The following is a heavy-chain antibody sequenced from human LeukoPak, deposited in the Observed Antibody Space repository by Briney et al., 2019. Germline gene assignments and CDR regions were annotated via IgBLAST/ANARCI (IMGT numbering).Heavy chain of an antibody. CDR1: GGSISSYY. Sequence: PSETLSLTCTVSGGSISSYYWSWIRQPPGKGLGWIECIYYSGSTNYNPSLKSRVTISVDTSKNQFSLKLRSLTAADTAVYYCARRRYNGVPFDPWGQGTLVTVSS. D-gene: IGHD1-26*01. CDR2: IYYSGST. V-gene: IGHV4-59*08. J-gene: IGHJ5*02. CDR3: ARRRYNGVPFDP.